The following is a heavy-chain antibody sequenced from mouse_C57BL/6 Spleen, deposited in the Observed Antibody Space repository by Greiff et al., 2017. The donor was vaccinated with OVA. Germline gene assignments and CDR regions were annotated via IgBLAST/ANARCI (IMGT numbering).Heavy chain of an antibody. J-gene: IGHJ3*01. CDR1: GFTFSSYA. D-gene: IGHD2-5*01. Sequence: EVMLVESGGGLVKPGGSLKLSCAASGFTFSSYAMSWVRQTPEKRLEWVATISDGGSYTYYPDNVQGRFTISRDNAKNNLYLQMSHLKSEDTAMYYCARERKSNPPDFGYWGQGTLVTVSA. V-gene: IGHV5-4*01. CDR3: ARERKSNPPDFGY. CDR2: ISDGGSYT.